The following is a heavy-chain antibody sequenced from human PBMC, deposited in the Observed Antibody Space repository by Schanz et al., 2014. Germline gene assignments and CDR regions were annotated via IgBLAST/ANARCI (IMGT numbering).Heavy chain of an antibody. CDR3: ARVEVSMVQGLIPSYYFDS. J-gene: IGHJ4*02. D-gene: IGHD3-10*01. CDR2: IGGSGDST. V-gene: IGHV3-23*04. Sequence: EVQLVESGGGLVRPGGSLRLSCAVSGFTFSSYSMHWVRQAPGKGLEWVSGIGGSGDSTHYADSVKGRFIISRDNSKNMLYLQINNLRAEDTAVYYCARVEVSMVQGLIPSYYFDSWGQGTPVTVSS. CDR1: GFTFSSYS.